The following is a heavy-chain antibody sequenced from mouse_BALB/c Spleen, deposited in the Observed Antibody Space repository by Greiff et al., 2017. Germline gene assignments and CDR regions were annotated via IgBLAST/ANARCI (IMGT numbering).Heavy chain of an antibody. CDR2: ISSGGSYT. Sequence: DVKLVESGGGLVKPGGSLKLSCAASGFTFSSYTMSWVRQTPEKRLEWVATISSGGSYTYYPDSVKGRFTISRDNAKNTLYLQMSSLKSEDTAMYYCTRGYYYGSSYDWYFDVWGAGTTVTVSS. V-gene: IGHV5-6-4*01. CDR1: GFTFSSYT. D-gene: IGHD1-1*01. CDR3: TRGYYYGSSYDWYFDV. J-gene: IGHJ1*01.